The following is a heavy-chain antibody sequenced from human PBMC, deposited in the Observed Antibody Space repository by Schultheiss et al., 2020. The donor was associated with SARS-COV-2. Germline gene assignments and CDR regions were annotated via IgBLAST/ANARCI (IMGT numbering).Heavy chain of an antibody. Sequence: GGSLRLSCAAPGFTFSTYWMHWVRQAPGKGLVWVSRINSDGSSTSYADSVKGRFTISRDNAKNTLYLQRNSLRAEDTAVYYCVRADVYYDSSGPDWFDPWGQGTLVTVSS. V-gene: IGHV3-74*01. CDR2: INSDGSST. J-gene: IGHJ5*02. CDR3: VRADVYYDSSGPDWFDP. CDR1: GFTFSTYW. D-gene: IGHD3-22*01.